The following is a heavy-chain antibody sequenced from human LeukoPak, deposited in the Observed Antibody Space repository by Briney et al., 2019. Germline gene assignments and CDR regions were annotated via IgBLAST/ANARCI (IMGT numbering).Heavy chain of an antibody. CDR1: GYSFTSYW. CDR3: ARLDSIVGATVNWFDP. V-gene: IGHV5-51*01. CDR2: IYPADSDT. D-gene: IGHD1-26*01. Sequence: GESLKISCKGSGYSFTSYWIGWVRQMPGKGLEWMGIIYPADSDTRYSPSFQGQVTISVDKSISTAYLQWSSLKASDTAMYYCARLDSIVGATVNWFDPWGQGTLVTVSS. J-gene: IGHJ5*02.